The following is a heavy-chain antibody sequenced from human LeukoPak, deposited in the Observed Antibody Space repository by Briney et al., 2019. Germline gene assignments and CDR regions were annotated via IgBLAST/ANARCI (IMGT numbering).Heavy chain of an antibody. Sequence: GGSLRLSCAASGFTFSSYAMTWVRQAPGKGLEWVSAISGSGGSTDYADSVKGRFTISRDNSKNTLYLQMNSLRAEDTAVYYCAKDRAYSTSFFDYWGQGTLVTVSS. J-gene: IGHJ4*02. CDR1: GFTFSSYA. D-gene: IGHD2-2*01. V-gene: IGHV3-23*01. CDR3: AKDRAYSTSFFDY. CDR2: ISGSGGST.